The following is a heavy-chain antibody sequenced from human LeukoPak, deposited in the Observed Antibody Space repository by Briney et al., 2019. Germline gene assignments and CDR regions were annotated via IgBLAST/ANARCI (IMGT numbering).Heavy chain of an antibody. CDR3: ARGNEYTWWQ. CDR1: GGSISSNSYY. V-gene: IGHV4-39*07. CDR2: TWHSGSST. Sequence: SETLSLTCSVSGGSISSNSYYWGWIRQPPGKGLEWIGETWHSGSSTNYNPSLKSRVTISVDKPKSQFSLKLTSVTAADTAIYYCARGNEYTWWQWSQGTLVTVSS. J-gene: IGHJ4*02. D-gene: IGHD2-15*01.